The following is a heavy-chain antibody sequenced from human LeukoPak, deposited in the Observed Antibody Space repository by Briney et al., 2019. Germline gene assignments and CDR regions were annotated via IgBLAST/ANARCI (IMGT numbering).Heavy chain of an antibody. J-gene: IGHJ3*02. Sequence: GGSLRLSCAASGFTFSSYAMSWVRQAPGKGLEWVSAISGSGGSTYYADSVKGRFTISRDNSKNTLYLQMNSLRAGDTAVYYCAKSLVTKRFLEWFDAFDIWGQGTMVTVSS. V-gene: IGHV3-23*01. D-gene: IGHD3-3*01. CDR3: AKSLVTKRFLEWFDAFDI. CDR2: ISGSGGST. CDR1: GFTFSSYA.